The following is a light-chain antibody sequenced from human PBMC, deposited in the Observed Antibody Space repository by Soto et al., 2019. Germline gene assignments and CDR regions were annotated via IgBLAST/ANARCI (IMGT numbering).Light chain of an antibody. CDR3: RSYTSSDTLV. Sequence: QSALTQPASVSGSPGQSIIISCTGSNSDVGGYNYVSWYQQHPGKVPKLIIYDVTHRPSGVSDRLSGSKSGNTASLTISGLQADDEADYYCRSYTSSDTLVFGGGTKLTVL. CDR1: NSDVGGYNY. CDR2: DVT. V-gene: IGLV2-14*03. J-gene: IGLJ3*02.